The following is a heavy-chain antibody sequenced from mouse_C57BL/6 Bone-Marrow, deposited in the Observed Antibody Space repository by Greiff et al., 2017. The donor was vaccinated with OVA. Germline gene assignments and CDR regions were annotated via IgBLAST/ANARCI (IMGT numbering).Heavy chain of an antibody. J-gene: IGHJ4*01. CDR3: ARGGYAMDY. V-gene: IGHV5-6*01. CDR1: GFTFSSYG. Sequence: EVMLVESGGDLVKPGGSLKLSCAASGFTFSSYGMSWVRQTPDKRLEWVATISSGGSYAYYPASVKGRFTISRDNAKDTLYLQVSRLKSEDTAMYYCARGGYAMDYWGQGTSVTVSS. CDR2: ISSGGSYA.